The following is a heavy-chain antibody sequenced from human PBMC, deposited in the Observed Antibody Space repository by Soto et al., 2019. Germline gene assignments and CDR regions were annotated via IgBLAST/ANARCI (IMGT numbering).Heavy chain of an antibody. CDR1: GFTFSSYS. Sequence: GGSLRLSCAASGFTFSSYSMNWVRQAPGKGLEWVSSISSSSYIYYADSVKGRFTISRDNAKNSLYLQMNSLRAEDTAVYYCARDQGFGNAFDIWGQGTMVTVSS. CDR2: ISSSSYI. D-gene: IGHD3-16*01. V-gene: IGHV3-21*01. CDR3: ARDQGFGNAFDI. J-gene: IGHJ3*02.